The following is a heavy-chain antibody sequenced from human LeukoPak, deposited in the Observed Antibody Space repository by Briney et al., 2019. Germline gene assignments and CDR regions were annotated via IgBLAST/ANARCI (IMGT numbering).Heavy chain of an antibody. CDR3: AREVPYGDCQDGEGFDP. CDR1: GFIFSNYA. CDR2: ISFDGSNI. D-gene: IGHD4-17*01. V-gene: IGHV3-30*04. Sequence: PGGSLRLSCAASGFIFSNYAMHWVRQAPGKGLDWVAVISFDGSNIYYADSAKGRFTISRDNSKNTLYLQMNSLRAEDTALYYCAREVPYGDCQDGEGFDPWGQGTLVTVSS. J-gene: IGHJ5*02.